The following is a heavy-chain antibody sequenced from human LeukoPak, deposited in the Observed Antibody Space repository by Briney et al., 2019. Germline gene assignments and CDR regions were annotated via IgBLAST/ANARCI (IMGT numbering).Heavy chain of an antibody. CDR1: GGSISSYY. CDR3: ARQDYLSPDY. J-gene: IGHJ4*02. D-gene: IGHD3-10*01. V-gene: IGHV4-34*01. CDR2: INHSGST. Sequence: SETLSLTCTVSGGSISSYYWSWIRQPPGKGLEWIGEINHSGSTNYNPSLKSRVTISVDTSKNQFSLKLSSVTVADTAVYYCARQDYLSPDYWGQGTLVTVSS.